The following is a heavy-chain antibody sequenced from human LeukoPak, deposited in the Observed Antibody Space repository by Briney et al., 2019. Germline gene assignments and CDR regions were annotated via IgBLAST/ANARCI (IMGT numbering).Heavy chain of an antibody. CDR3: VRELSGGYFDY. CDR2: LHPSGGST. Sequence: GASVKVSCKASGYTFTGYYMHWVRQAPGQGLEWMGILHPSGGSTNYPQNLRGRVSMTRDTSTSTVYMELSSLRSEDTAVYYCVRELSGGYFDYWGQGTLVTVSS. J-gene: IGHJ4*02. D-gene: IGHD3-10*01. CDR1: GYTFTGYY. V-gene: IGHV1-46*01.